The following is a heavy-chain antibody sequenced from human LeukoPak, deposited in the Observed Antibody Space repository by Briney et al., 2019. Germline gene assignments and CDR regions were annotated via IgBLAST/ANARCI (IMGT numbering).Heavy chain of an antibody. V-gene: IGHV4-39*01. J-gene: IGHJ4*02. CDR1: GGSISSSSYY. CDR2: IYYSGST. D-gene: IGHD6-6*01. CDR3: AGRRASYSSSSFRIARNYYFDY. Sequence: SETLSLTCTVSGGSISSSSYYWGWIRQPPGKVLEWIGGIYYSGSTYYNPSLKSRVTISVDTSKNQFSLKLSSVTAADTAVYYCAGRRASYSSSSFRIARNYYFDYWGQGTLVTVSS.